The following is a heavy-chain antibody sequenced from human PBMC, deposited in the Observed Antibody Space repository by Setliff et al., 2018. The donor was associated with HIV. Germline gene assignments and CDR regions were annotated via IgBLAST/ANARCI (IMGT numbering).Heavy chain of an antibody. CDR2: INPNDGGT. V-gene: IGHV1-46*01. CDR1: GYTFTSYY. CDR3: ARSDISGTGYFDS. Sequence: ASVKVSCKASGYTFTSYYIHWVRQAPGQGLEWMGIINPNDGGTQYAQNFRGRVSMTRDTSTTTVYMELYSLRSEDTAVYHCARSDISGTGYFDSWGQGTLVTVSS. J-gene: IGHJ4*02. D-gene: IGHD1-20*01.